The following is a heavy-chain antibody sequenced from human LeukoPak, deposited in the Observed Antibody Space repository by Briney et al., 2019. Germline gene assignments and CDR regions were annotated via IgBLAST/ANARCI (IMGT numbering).Heavy chain of an antibody. CDR3: AGVLDDSYGFGMDV. V-gene: IGHV4-59*01. CDR2: IYYSGST. Sequence: SETLSLTCTVSGGSISSYYWSWIRQPPGKGLEWIGYIYYSGSTNYNPSLKSRVTISVDTSKNQFSLKLSSVTAADTAVYYCAGVLDDSYGFGMDVWGQGTTVTVSS. J-gene: IGHJ6*02. D-gene: IGHD5-18*01. CDR1: GGSISSYY.